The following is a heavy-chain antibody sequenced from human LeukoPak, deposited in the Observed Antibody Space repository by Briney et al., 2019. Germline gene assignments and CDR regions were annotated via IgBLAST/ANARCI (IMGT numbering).Heavy chain of an antibody. J-gene: IGHJ2*01. CDR1: GGSFSGYY. V-gene: IGHV4-34*01. CDR3: ARIRPYYYDSSGPNWYFDL. D-gene: IGHD3-22*01. Sequence: SETLPLTCAVYGGSFSGYYWSWIRQPPGKGLEWIGEINHSGSTNYNPSLKSRVTISVDTSKNQFSLKLSSVTAADTAVYYCARIRPYYYDSSGPNWYFDLWGRGTLVTVSS. CDR2: INHSGST.